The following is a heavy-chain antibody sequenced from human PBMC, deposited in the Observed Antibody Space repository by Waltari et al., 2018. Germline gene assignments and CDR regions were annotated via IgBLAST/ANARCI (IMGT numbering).Heavy chain of an antibody. CDR2: IKQDGSEK. V-gene: IGHV3-7*01. CDR3: ARDAGGYDFWSGYLVSDYYYGMDV. J-gene: IGHJ6*02. D-gene: IGHD3-3*01. CDR1: GFTFSSYW. Sequence: EVQLVESGGGLVQPGGSLRLSCAASGFTFSSYWMSWVRRAPGTGPEWVANIKQDGSEKYYVDSVKGRFTISRDNAKNSLYLQMNSLRAEDTAVYYCARDAGGYDFWSGYLVSDYYYGMDVWGQGTTVTVSS.